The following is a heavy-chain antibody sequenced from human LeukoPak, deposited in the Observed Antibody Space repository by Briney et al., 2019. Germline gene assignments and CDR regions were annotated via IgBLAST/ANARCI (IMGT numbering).Heavy chain of an antibody. D-gene: IGHD3-9*01. CDR1: GFTFSSYW. V-gene: IGHV3-74*01. Sequence: PGGSLRLSCAASGFTFSSYWMHWVRQAPGKGPVWVSRTNSDETSTSYADSVRGRFTISRDNAKNSLYLQMDSLRAEDTAVYYCARGLVKFDYWGQGTLVTVSS. J-gene: IGHJ4*02. CDR2: TNSDETST. CDR3: ARGLVKFDY.